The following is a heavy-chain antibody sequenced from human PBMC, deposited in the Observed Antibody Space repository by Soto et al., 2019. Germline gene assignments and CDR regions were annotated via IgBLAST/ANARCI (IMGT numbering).Heavy chain of an antibody. CDR2: IIPILGIA. V-gene: IGHV1-69*02. D-gene: IGHD6-6*01. CDR1: GGTFSSYT. CDR3: ARSEYSSSSFNY. Sequence: QVQLVQSGAEVKKPGSSVKVSCKASGGTFSSYTISWVRHAPGQGLEWMGRIIPILGIANSAQKFQGRVTITAEKSTSTAYMELSSLRSEDTAVYYCARSEYSSSSFNYWGQGTLVTVSS. J-gene: IGHJ4*02.